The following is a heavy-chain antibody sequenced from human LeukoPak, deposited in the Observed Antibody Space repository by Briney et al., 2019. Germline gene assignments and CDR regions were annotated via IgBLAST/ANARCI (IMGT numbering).Heavy chain of an antibody. D-gene: IGHD2-2*01. J-gene: IGHJ5*02. CDR1: GSTFSNYG. CDR2: IRYDGSNK. CDR3: AKVQATAGSSEGNWFDP. Sequence: GGSLRLSCAASGSTFSNYGMHWVRQAPGKGLEWVAFIRYDGSNKYYADSVKGRFTISRDNSKNTLYLQMNSLRAEDTAVYYCAKVQATAGSSEGNWFDPWGQGTLVTVSS. V-gene: IGHV3-30*02.